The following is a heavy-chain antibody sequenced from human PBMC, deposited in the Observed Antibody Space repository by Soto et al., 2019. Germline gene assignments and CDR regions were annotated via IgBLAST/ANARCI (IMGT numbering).Heavy chain of an antibody. V-gene: IGHV4-34*01. J-gene: IGHJ6*02. Sequence: PSETLSLTCAVYGGSFSCYYWSWIRQPPGKGLEWIGEINHSGSTNYNPSLKSRVTISVDTSKNQFSLKLSSVTAADTAVYYCTSFRSSGWYAGMDVWGQGTTVTVSS. CDR1: GGSFSCYY. CDR2: INHSGST. D-gene: IGHD6-19*01. CDR3: TSFRSSGWYAGMDV.